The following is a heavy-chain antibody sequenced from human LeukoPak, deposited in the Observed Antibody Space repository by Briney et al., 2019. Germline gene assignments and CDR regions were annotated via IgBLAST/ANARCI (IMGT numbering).Heavy chain of an antibody. Sequence: GGSLRLSCAASGFTFSSYAMSWVRQAPGKGLEWVSAISISGENTYYADSVKGRFTISRDTSRNTLYLQMHSLRAEDTAVYYCARLISTSSSRFSDYWGQGTLVTVSS. CDR3: ARLISTSSSRFSDY. CDR1: GFTFSSYA. J-gene: IGHJ4*02. CDR2: ISISGENT. D-gene: IGHD6-6*01. V-gene: IGHV3-23*01.